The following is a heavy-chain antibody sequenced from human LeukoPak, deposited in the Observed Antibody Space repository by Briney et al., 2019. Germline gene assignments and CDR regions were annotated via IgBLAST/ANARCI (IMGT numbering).Heavy chain of an antibody. CDR3: ARSNQADDY. D-gene: IGHD1-14*01. Sequence: GGSLRLSCAASGFTFSSYRMHWVRQVPGKGLVWVARINPGGSSITYADSVKGRFTISRDNAKNTLYLQMDSLRAEDTGVYYCARSNQADDYWGQGTLVTVSS. V-gene: IGHV3-74*01. CDR2: INPGGSSI. J-gene: IGHJ4*02. CDR1: GFTFSSYR.